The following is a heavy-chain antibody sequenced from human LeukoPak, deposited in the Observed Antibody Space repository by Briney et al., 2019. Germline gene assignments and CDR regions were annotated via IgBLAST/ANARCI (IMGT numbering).Heavy chain of an antibody. Sequence: GSLRLSCAASGFTVSSNYMSWVRQAPGKGLEWVSVIYSGGSTYYADPVKGRFTISRDNSKNTLYLQMNSLRAEDTAVYYCARSIAAAGFDYWGQGTLVTVSS. D-gene: IGHD6-13*01. CDR3: ARSIAAAGFDY. V-gene: IGHV3-53*01. CDR1: GFTVSSNY. J-gene: IGHJ4*02. CDR2: IYSGGST.